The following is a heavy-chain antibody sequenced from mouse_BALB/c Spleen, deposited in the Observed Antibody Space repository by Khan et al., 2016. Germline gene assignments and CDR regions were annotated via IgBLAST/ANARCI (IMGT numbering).Heavy chain of an antibody. J-gene: IGHJ4*01. Sequence: QIQLVQSGPELKKPGETVKISCKASGYTLTNYGMNWVKQAPGKGLKWMGWINTYTGEPTYADDFKGRFAFSLETSASTAYLQINNLKNEDTATYFCVWKPPLLPDYYAMDYWGQGTSVTVSS. CDR3: VWKPPLLPDYYAMDY. CDR2: INTYTGEP. D-gene: IGHD1-1*01. CDR1: GYTLTNYG. V-gene: IGHV9-3-1*01.